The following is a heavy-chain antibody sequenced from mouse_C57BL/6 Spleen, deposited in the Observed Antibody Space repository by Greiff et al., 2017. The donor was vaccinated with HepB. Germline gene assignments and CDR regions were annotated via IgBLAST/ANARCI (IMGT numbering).Heavy chain of an antibody. CDR1: GFNIKDDY. V-gene: IGHV14-4*01. CDR2: IDPENGDT. D-gene: IGHD2-1*01. CDR3: TCYGNYWYFDV. J-gene: IGHJ1*03. Sequence: EVQLQQSGAELVRPGASVKLSCTASGFNIKDDYMHWVKQRPEQGLEWIGWIDPENGDTEYASKFQGKATITADTSSNTAYLQLSSLTSEDTAVDYCTCYGNYWYFDVWGTGTTVTVSS.